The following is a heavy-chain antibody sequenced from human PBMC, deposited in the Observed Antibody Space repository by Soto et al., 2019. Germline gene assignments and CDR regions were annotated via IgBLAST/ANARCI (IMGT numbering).Heavy chain of an antibody. CDR2: IYWDDYK. D-gene: IGHD4-17*01. CDR3: ARKGYGDYPIDY. J-gene: IGHJ4*02. Sequence: QITLKESGPSLVKPTQTLTLTCTFSGFSLSTSGVGVGWFRQPPGKALEWLAVIYWDDYKHYSPSLKCRLTITKDTSKNPVARTMTNMDPVDTATYSCARKGYGDYPIDYWGQGTLVTVSS. V-gene: IGHV2-5*02. CDR1: GFSLSTSGVG.